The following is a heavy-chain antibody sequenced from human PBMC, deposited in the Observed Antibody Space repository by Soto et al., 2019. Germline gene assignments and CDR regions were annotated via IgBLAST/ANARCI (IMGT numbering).Heavy chain of an antibody. V-gene: IGHV3-30-3*01. Sequence: PGGSLRISCAASRFTFISYAMHWVRKAPGKGLEWVAVISYDGSNKYYADSVKGRFTISRDNSKNTLYLQMNSLRAEDTAVYYCAREKYDFWSGYYPGFHYYYGMDVWGQGTTVTVSS. CDR2: ISYDGSNK. J-gene: IGHJ6*02. CDR1: RFTFISYA. CDR3: AREKYDFWSGYYPGFHYYYGMDV. D-gene: IGHD3-3*01.